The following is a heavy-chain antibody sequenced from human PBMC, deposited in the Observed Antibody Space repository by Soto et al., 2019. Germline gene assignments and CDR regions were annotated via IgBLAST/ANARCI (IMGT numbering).Heavy chain of an antibody. V-gene: IGHV1-69*17. Sequence: QVQLVQSGAEVKKPGSSVKVSCKASGGTFSSYPISWVRQAPGQGLEWMGGISPGFGIANYAQKFQGRVTITADTSTAYMELSSLRSEDTALYYCASPSRSGRYYYFNYWGLGTLVTVSS. J-gene: IGHJ4*02. CDR1: GGTFSSYP. D-gene: IGHD3-10*01. CDR3: ASPSRSGRYYYFNY. CDR2: ISPGFGIA.